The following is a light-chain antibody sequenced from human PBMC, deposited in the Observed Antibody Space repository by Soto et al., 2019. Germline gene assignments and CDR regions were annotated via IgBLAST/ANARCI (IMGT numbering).Light chain of an antibody. CDR1: NSNIESNY. V-gene: IGLV1-47*01. CDR3: AVRDDRLSGDCV. Sequence: QSVLTQTPSASGTHGQRVTISCSGSNSNIESNYVYWYQQFPRTAPKLLIYKDDQRPSGVPDRFSGSKSGASVSLAISGLRSEDEADYYCAVRDDRLSGDCVFGGGTNLTVL. J-gene: IGLJ3*02. CDR2: KDD.